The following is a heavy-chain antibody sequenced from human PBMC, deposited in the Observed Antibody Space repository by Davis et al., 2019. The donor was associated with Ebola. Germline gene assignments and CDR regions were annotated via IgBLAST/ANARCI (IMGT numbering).Heavy chain of an antibody. CDR2: IIPIFGTA. D-gene: IGHD6-19*01. J-gene: IGHJ4*02. V-gene: IGHV1-69*13. Sequence: SVKVSCKASGGTFSSYAISWVRQAPGQGLEWMGGIIPIFGTANYAQKFQGRVTITADESTSTAYMELSSLRSEDTAVYYCARVAVAGTSPFDYWGQGTLVTVSS. CDR3: ARVAVAGTSPFDY. CDR1: GGTFSSYA.